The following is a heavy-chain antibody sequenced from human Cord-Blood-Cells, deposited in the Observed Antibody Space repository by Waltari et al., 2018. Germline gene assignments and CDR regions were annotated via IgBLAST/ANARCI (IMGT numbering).Heavy chain of an antibody. D-gene: IGHD6-13*01. CDR2: INAGNGNT. J-gene: IGHJ6*02. V-gene: IGHV1-3*01. CDR1: GYTFTSYA. Sequence: QVQLVQSGAEVKKPGASVKVSCKASGYTFTSYAMHWVRQAPGQRLEWMGWINAGNGNTKYSQKFQGRVTITRDTSASTAYMELSSLRSEDTAVYYCARRGPGIAAAGRANGMDVWGQGTTVTVSS. CDR3: ARRGPGIAAAGRANGMDV.